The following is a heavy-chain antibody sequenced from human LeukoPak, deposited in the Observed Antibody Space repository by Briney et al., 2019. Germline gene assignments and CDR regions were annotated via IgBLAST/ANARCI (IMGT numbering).Heavy chain of an antibody. J-gene: IGHJ5*02. CDR2: ISAYNGNT. V-gene: IGHV1-18*01. CDR3: AREPHSSSWYWFDP. D-gene: IGHD6-13*01. Sequence: ASVKVSCKASGYTFTSYGISWVRRAPGQGLEWMGWISAYNGNTNYAQKLQGRVTMTTDTSTSTAYMELRSLRSDDTAVYYCAREPHSSSWYWFDPWGQGTLVTVSS. CDR1: GYTFTSYG.